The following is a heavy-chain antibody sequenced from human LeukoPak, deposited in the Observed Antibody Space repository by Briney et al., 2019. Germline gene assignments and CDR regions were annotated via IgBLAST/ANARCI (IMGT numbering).Heavy chain of an antibody. D-gene: IGHD4/OR15-4a*01. V-gene: IGHV3-74*01. CDR2: IDSAGSST. CDR3: ARAGANGPDAFDI. CDR1: GFILSSYW. J-gene: IGHJ3*02. Sequence: PGGSLRLSCAASGFILSSYWMHWARQAPGKGLVWVSRIDSAGSSTSYADSVRGRFTISRDNAKNTLYLQMISLRAEDTAVYYCARAGANGPDAFDIWGQGTMVTVSS.